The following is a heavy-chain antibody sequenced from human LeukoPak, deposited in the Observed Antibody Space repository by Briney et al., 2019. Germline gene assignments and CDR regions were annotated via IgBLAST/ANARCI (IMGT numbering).Heavy chain of an antibody. CDR1: GFTFSSYG. J-gene: IGHJ4*02. Sequence: GGSLRLSCAASGFTFSSYGMHWVRQAPGKGLEWVAFIRYDGSNKYYADSVKGRFTISRDNSKNTLYLQMNSLRAEDTAVYYCARVSGSYWDPLPVWGQGTLVTVSS. CDR3: ARVSGSYWDPLPV. V-gene: IGHV3-30*02. D-gene: IGHD1-26*01. CDR2: IRYDGSNK.